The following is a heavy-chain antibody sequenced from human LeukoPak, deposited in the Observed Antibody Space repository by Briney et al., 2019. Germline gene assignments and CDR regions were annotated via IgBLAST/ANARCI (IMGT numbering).Heavy chain of an antibody. CDR2: IYHSGST. Sequence: PSETLSPTCTVSGGSISSGGYYWSWIRQPPGKGLEWIGYIYHSGSTYYNPSLKSRVTISVDRSKNQFSLKLSSVTAADTAVYYCARDLYYDTSGYIFDYWGQGTLVTVSS. J-gene: IGHJ4*02. CDR3: ARDLYYDTSGYIFDY. CDR1: GGSISSGGYY. D-gene: IGHD3-22*01. V-gene: IGHV4-30-2*01.